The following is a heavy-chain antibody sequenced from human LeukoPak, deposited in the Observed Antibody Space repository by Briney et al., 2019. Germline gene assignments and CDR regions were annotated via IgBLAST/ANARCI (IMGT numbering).Heavy chain of an antibody. J-gene: IGHJ4*02. Sequence: GGSLRLSCAASGFTFSSYAMHWVRQAPGKGLEWVAVISYDGSNNYYADSVKGRFTMSRDNSKNTLYLQMNSLRAEDTGVYYCAKDLSSGSRRAYWGQGTLVTVSS. CDR1: GFTFSSYA. CDR2: ISYDGSNN. CDR3: AKDLSSGSRRAY. V-gene: IGHV3-30*04. D-gene: IGHD6-19*01.